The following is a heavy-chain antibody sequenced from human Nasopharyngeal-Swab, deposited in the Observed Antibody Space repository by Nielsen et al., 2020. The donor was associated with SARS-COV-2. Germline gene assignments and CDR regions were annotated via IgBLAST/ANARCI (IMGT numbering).Heavy chain of an antibody. Sequence: GGSLRLSCKGSGYSFTTYWIGWVLQMPGKGLEWMGIIYPGDSNTRYSPSFQGQVTISADKYSSTAYLQWSSLKASDTAIYYCARPMRPMGHYYFGMDVWGQGTTVTVSS. V-gene: IGHV5-51*01. D-gene: IGHD1-26*01. CDR1: GYSFTTYW. CDR2: IYPGDSNT. J-gene: IGHJ6*02. CDR3: ARPMRPMGHYYFGMDV.